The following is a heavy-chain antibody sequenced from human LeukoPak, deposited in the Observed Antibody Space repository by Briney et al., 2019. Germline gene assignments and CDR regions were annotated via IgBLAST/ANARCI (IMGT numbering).Heavy chain of an antibody. Sequence: ASVKVSCTASGDILNNYHIHWVRQAPGQGLEWMGWISAYNGNRNYAQKLQGRVTMTTDTSTSTAYMEIRSLRSDDTAVYYCTRDLGVDTTMIFFDYWGRGSLVTVSS. CDR1: GDILNNYH. V-gene: IGHV1-18*04. CDR3: TRDLGVDTTMIFFDY. CDR2: ISAYNGNR. J-gene: IGHJ4*02. D-gene: IGHD1-1*01.